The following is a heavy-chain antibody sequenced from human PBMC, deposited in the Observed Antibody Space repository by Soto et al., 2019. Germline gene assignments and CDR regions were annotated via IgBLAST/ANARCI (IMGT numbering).Heavy chain of an antibody. J-gene: IGHJ4*02. CDR1: GGSISSGDYY. D-gene: IGHD3-22*01. CDR3: ARGSYYYDSSGYYHY. V-gene: IGHV4-30-4*01. Sequence: SETLSLTCTVSGGSISSGDYYWSWIRQPPGKGLEWIGYIYYSGSTYYNPSLKSRVTISVDTSKNQFSLKLSSVSAADTAVYYCARGSYYYDSSGYYHYWDQGTLVTVSS. CDR2: IYYSGST.